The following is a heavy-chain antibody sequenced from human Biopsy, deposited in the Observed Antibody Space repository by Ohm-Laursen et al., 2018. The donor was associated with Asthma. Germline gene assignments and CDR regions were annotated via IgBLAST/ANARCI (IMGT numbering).Heavy chain of an antibody. CDR2: IYSGGTS. V-gene: IGHV3-53*01. J-gene: IGHJ4*02. CDR3: ARGDSSGWSHYYFDY. D-gene: IGHD6-19*01. CDR1: GFTVSRDH. Sequence: SLRLSCAASGFTVSRDHMFWVRQAPGKGLEWVSVIYSGGTSRTADSVRGRFTISRDLSKNTLHLQMHSLRVEDTAVYYCARGDSSGWSHYYFDYWGQGTLVTVSS.